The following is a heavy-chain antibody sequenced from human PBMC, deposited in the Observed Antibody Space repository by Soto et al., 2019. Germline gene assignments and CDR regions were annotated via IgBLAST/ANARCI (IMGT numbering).Heavy chain of an antibody. V-gene: IGHV3-23*01. J-gene: IGHJ4*02. Sequence: EVQLLESGGGLVQPGGSLRLSCAASGFTFSSYAMRWVRQAPVKGLEWVSAISGSGGSTYYADSVKGRFTISRDNSKTTLYLQMTSLRAEDTDVYYCARRGSGSYCDYWGQGTLVTVSS. CDR2: ISGSGGST. D-gene: IGHD1-26*01. CDR1: GFTFSSYA. CDR3: ARRGSGSYCDY.